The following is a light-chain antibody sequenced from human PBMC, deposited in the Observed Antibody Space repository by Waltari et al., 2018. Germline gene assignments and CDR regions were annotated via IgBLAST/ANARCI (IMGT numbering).Light chain of an antibody. J-gene: IGKJ1*01. V-gene: IGKV3-11*01. CDR3: QQRSNWPWT. CDR1: PSVSSY. CDR2: DAS. Sequence: EIVLPQSPATLALSPGERATLSCRDSPSVSSYLAGYQQKPGQAPRLRSYDASNSATGIPARFSGSGSGTDFTLTISSLEPEDFAVYYCQQRSNWPWTFGQGTKVESK.